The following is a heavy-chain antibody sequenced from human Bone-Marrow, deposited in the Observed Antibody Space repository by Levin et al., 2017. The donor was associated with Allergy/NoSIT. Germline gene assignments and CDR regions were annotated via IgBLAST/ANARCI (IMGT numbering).Heavy chain of an antibody. J-gene: IGHJ5*02. Sequence: PGESLKISCAASGFRFENSAMHWVRQAPGKGLEWVAVISNDGITKYHSDSVTGRFTISRDNSKNTLYLQMDSLRSDDSAVYYCVKGGSLGGYDQAHAAWGQGTLVTVSS. CDR3: VKGGSLGGYDQAHAA. CDR1: GFRFENSA. V-gene: IGHV3-30-3*01. CDR2: ISNDGITK. D-gene: IGHD5-12*01.